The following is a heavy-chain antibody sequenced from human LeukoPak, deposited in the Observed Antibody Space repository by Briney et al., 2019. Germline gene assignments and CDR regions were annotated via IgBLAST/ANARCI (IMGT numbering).Heavy chain of an antibody. Sequence: SETLSLTCTVSGYSISSGYYWGWIRQPPGKGLEWIGSIYYSGSTYYNPSLKSRVTISVDTSKNQFSLKLSSVTAADTAVYYCARRPIAAAGLNWFDPWGQGTLVTVSS. CDR3: ARRPIAAAGLNWFDP. J-gene: IGHJ5*02. V-gene: IGHV4-38-2*02. CDR2: IYYSGST. D-gene: IGHD6-13*01. CDR1: GYSISSGYY.